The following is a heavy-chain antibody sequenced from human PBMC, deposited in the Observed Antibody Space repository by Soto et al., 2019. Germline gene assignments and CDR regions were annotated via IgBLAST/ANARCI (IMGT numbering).Heavy chain of an antibody. J-gene: IGHJ6*03. V-gene: IGHV4-59*01. CDR2: IYYSGST. CDR3: AREEVYYYYMDV. CDR1: GGSISSYY. Sequence: QVQLQESGPGLVKPSETLSLTCTVSGGSISSYYWSWIRQPPGKGLEWIGYIYYSGSTNYNPSLKSRVTISVDTSNNQFSLKLSSVTAADTAVYYCAREEVYYYYMDVWGKGTTVTVSS.